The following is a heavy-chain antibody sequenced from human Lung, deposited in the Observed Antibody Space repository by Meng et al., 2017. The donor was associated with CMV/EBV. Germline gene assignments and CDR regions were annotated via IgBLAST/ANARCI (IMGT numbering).Heavy chain of an antibody. CDR1: GVSISSNIR. CDR3: ARGKQDAWELLAY. CDR2: IDDSGST. D-gene: IGHD1-26*01. Sequence: GPRQERGPGRVKPSGTLFLTCGVSGVSISSNIRWTWVRQSPGKGLEWIGDIDDSGSTNYNPSLNSRISISLDKSKNHFSLKVNSVTAADTAVYYCARGKQDAWELLAYWGQGALVTVSS. V-gene: IGHV4-4*02. J-gene: IGHJ4*02.